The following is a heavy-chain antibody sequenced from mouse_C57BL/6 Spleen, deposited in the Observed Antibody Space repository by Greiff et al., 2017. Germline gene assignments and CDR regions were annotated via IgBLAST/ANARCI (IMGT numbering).Heavy chain of an antibody. V-gene: IGHV5-17*01. CDR3: ARRTVVATDY. CDR1: EFTFSVYG. CDR2: ISSGSSTI. Sequence: EVQLVESGGGLLKPGGSLKLSCAAPEFTFSVYGMHWVRQAPEKGLEWVAYISSGSSTIYYADTVKGRFTISRDNAKNTLFLQMTSLRSEDTAMYYCARRTVVATDYWGQGTTLTVSS. J-gene: IGHJ2*01. D-gene: IGHD1-1*01.